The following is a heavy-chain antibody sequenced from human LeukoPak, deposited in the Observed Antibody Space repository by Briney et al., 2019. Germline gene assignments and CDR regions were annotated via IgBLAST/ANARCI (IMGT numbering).Heavy chain of an antibody. CDR1: GVTFSRYN. CDR3: ARDAQWLVPEGYYYYMDV. Sequence: GGSLRLSCAGSGVTFSRYNMNWFRQAPGKGLERVSSISSRSRHIFYADSVKGRFTISRHNAKNSLFLQMNSLRAEDTAVYYCARDAQWLVPEGYYYYMDVWGKGTTVTVSS. D-gene: IGHD6-19*01. J-gene: IGHJ6*03. V-gene: IGHV3-21*01. CDR2: ISSRSRHI.